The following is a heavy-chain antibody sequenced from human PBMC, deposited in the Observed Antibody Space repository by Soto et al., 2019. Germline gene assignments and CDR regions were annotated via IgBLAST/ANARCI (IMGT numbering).Heavy chain of an antibody. CDR2: ISSSSSTI. CDR1: GFTFSSYS. D-gene: IGHD6-13*01. V-gene: IGHV3-48*02. J-gene: IGHJ4*02. CDR3: AREAAAGNGGYFDY. Sequence: GGSLSLSCAASGFTFSSYSMNWVRQAPGKGLEWVSYISSSSSTIYYADSVKGRFTIPRDNAKNSLYLQMNSPRDEDTAVYYCAREAAAGNGGYFDYWGQGTLVTVSS.